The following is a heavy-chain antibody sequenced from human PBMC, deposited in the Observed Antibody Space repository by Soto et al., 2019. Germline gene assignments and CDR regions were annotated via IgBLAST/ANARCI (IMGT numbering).Heavy chain of an antibody. V-gene: IGHV1-69*06. CDR2: IIPVFGTA. CDR1: GGLFSSYA. D-gene: IGHD3-22*01. J-gene: IGHJ4*02. Sequence: QEQLVQSGAEVKKPGSSVKVSCKASGGLFSSYAISWVRQAPGQGLEWMGGIIPVFGTANYAQKFQGRVTITADKPTKTPYVDLSSLNSENRAIYYCARGSSVYFWFNDFWGQGTLVTVSS. CDR3: ARGSSVYFWFNDF.